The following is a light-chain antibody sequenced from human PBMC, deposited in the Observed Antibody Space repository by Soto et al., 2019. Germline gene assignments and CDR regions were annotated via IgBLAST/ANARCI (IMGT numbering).Light chain of an antibody. Sequence: EIVLTQSPGTLSLSPGERATLSCRASQSVSSSYLAWYQQKPGQAPRLLIYAASSRATDLPDRFSGSGSGTDFTLSISRLEPEDFAVYYCQQYGSSPFTFGPGTKVDIK. J-gene: IGKJ3*01. V-gene: IGKV3-20*01. CDR2: AAS. CDR3: QQYGSSPFT. CDR1: QSVSSSY.